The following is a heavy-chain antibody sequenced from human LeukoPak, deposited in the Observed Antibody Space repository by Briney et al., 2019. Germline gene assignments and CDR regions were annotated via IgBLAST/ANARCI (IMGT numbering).Heavy chain of an antibody. Sequence: GASVKVSCKASGYTFTSYGISWVRQAPGQGLEWMGWISAYNGNTNYAQKLQGRVTMTTDTSTSTAYMELRSLRSDDTAVYYCARDDLGYCSGGSCYSGYYYYYMDVWGKGTTVTVSS. J-gene: IGHJ6*03. CDR1: GYTFTSYG. D-gene: IGHD2-15*01. V-gene: IGHV1-18*01. CDR3: ARDDLGYCSGGSCYSGYYYYYMDV. CDR2: ISAYNGNT.